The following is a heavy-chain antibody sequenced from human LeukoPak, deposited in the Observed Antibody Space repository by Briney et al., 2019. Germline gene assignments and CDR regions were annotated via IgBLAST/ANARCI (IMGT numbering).Heavy chain of an antibody. CDR2: MSHSESP. D-gene: IGHD2-21*01. J-gene: IGHJ3*02. CDR1: GASINRSSYS. V-gene: IGHV4-39*01. CDR3: ARQPPYSSTFDI. Sequence: SETLSLTCTVSGASINRSSYSWAWIRQPPGKGLEWIGSMSHSESPYYNPSLRSRVTISVDTSKNQLSLRLISVTAADRAVYYCARQPPYSSTFDIWGQGTMVTVSS.